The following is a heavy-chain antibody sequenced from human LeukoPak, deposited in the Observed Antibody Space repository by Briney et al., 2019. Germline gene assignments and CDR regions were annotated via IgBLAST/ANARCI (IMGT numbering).Heavy chain of an antibody. Sequence: GGSLRLSCAGSGFTFSSHAMSWVRQAPGKGLEWVSAMSGSGGSTYYADSVKGRFTISRDNAKNTLYLQMNSLRAEDTAVYYCARDRYDSGYFDYWGQGTLVTVSS. J-gene: IGHJ4*02. CDR2: MSGSGGST. CDR3: ARDRYDSGYFDY. D-gene: IGHD3-22*01. CDR1: GFTFSSHA. V-gene: IGHV3-23*01.